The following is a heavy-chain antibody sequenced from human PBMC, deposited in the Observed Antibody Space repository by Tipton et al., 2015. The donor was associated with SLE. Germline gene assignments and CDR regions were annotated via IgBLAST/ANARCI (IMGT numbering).Heavy chain of an antibody. J-gene: IGHJ3*02. CDR2: INHGGST. CDR3: AQAHLWGSYRYASDI. CDR1: GGSFGGYY. D-gene: IGHD3-16*02. Sequence: TLSFTCSIYGGSFGGYYWSWIRQPPGKGLEWIGEINHGGSTNYHPSLKSRVTISVDTSKNQFSLKLSSVTAADTAVYYCAQAHLWGSYRYASDIWGQGTTV. V-gene: IGHV4-34*01.